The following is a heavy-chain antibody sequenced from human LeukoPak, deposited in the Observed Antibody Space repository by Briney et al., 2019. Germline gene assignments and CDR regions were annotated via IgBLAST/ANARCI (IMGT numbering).Heavy chain of an antibody. CDR3: ARGRRDYYYYYMDV. CDR2: INHSGST. J-gene: IGHJ6*03. Sequence: FETLSLTCAVYGGSFSGYYWSWIRQPPRKGLEWIGEINHSGSTNYKPSLKSRVTISVDTSKNQFSLKLSSVTAADTAVYYCARGRRDYYYYYMDVWGKGTTVTVSS. V-gene: IGHV4-34*01. CDR1: GGSFSGYY.